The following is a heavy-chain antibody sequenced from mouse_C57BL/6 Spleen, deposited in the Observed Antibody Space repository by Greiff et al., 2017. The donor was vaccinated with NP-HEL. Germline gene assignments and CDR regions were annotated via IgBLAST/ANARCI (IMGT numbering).Heavy chain of an antibody. CDR3: ARGAYGSSWGYFDY. CDR1: GYSFTSYY. D-gene: IGHD1-1*01. V-gene: IGHV1-66*01. CDR2: IYPGSGNT. Sequence: VQLQQSGPELVKPGASVKISCKASGYSFTSYYIHWVKQRPGQGLEWIGWIYPGSGNTKYNEKFKGKATLTADTSSSTAYMQLSSLTSEDSAVYYCARGAYGSSWGYFDYWGQGTTLTVSS. J-gene: IGHJ2*01.